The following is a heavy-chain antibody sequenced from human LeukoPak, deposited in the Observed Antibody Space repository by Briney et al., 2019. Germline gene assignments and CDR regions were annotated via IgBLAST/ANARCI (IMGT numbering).Heavy chain of an antibody. CDR3: ATLPRRGPVVRFDI. CDR2: INHSGRT. D-gene: IGHD3-22*01. J-gene: IGHJ3*02. Sequence: PSETLSLTCAVYGGSFSGYYWSWIRQPPGKGLEWIGEINHSGRTNYNPSLKSRVTISVDTSKNQFSLKLSSVTAADTAVYYCATLPRRGPVVRFDIWGQGTMVTVSS. CDR1: GGSFSGYY. V-gene: IGHV4-34*01.